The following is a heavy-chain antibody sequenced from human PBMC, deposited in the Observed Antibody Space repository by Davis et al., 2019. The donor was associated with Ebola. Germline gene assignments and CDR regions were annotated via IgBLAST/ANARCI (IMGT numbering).Heavy chain of an antibody. Sequence: SVKVSCKASGGTFSSYAISWVRQAPGQGLEWMGGIIPIFGTTNYAQKFQGRVTITADKSTSTAYMELRSLRSDDTAVYYCARANCSGGSCHRGPPYYYYYYGMDVWGQGTTVTVSS. V-gene: IGHV1-69*06. CDR2: IIPIFGTT. CDR1: GGTFSSYA. CDR3: ARANCSGGSCHRGPPYYYYYYGMDV. J-gene: IGHJ6*02. D-gene: IGHD2-15*01.